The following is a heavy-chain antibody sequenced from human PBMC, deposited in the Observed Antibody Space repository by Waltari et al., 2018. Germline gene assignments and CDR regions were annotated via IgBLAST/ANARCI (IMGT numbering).Heavy chain of an antibody. V-gene: IGHV1-24*01. CDR3: ATGRLSSWYGNYYYGMDV. J-gene: IGHJ6*02. D-gene: IGHD6-13*01. CDR1: GYTLTELS. CDR2: FDPDECET. Sequence: QVQLVQSGAEVKKPGASVKVSCKVSGYTLTELSMHWVRQAPGKGLEWMGGFDPDECETIYAQKFQGRVTMTEDTSTDTAYMELSSLRSEDTAVYYCATGRLSSWYGNYYYGMDVWGQGTTVTVSS.